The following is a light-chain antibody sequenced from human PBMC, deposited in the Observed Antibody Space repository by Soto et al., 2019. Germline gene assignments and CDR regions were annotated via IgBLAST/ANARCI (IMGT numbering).Light chain of an antibody. Sequence: DIVLTQSPGTLYLSPGERATLSCRASQSMSNRYLAWYHQKPGQAPRLLIYGTSNRATGIPDRFSGSGSGTDFTLTISRLEPEDFALYYCQQYTSSPPMSTFGQGTRLEI. CDR2: GTS. V-gene: IGKV3-20*01. J-gene: IGKJ2*01. CDR1: QSMSNRY. CDR3: QQYTSSPPMST.